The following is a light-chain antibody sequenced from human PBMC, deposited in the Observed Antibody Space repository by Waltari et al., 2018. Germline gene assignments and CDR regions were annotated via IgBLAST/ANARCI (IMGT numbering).Light chain of an antibody. CDR2: KDS. J-gene: IGLJ3*02. CDR1: ALSRQY. CDR3: QTTDSSGAWA. V-gene: IGLV3-25*03. Sequence: SHELTQPPSVSVSPGQTARITCSGDALSRQYAYWYQQKAGQAPVAVICKDSERPSGNPERFSGSTSGTTGTLTIKGVQAEDEADYYCQTTDSSGAWAFGGGTKLTVL.